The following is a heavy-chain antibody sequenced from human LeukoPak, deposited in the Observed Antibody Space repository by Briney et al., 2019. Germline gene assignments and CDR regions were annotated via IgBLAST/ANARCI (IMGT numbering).Heavy chain of an antibody. Sequence: PSETLSLTCTVSGGSISSSSYYWGWIRQPPGKGLEWIGSIYYSGSTYYNPSLKSRVTISVDTSKNQFSLKLSSVTAADTAVYYCARLGVTAIMFDYWGQGTLVTASS. CDR3: ARLGVTAIMFDY. D-gene: IGHD2-21*02. J-gene: IGHJ4*02. V-gene: IGHV4-39*01. CDR1: GGSISSSSYY. CDR2: IYYSGST.